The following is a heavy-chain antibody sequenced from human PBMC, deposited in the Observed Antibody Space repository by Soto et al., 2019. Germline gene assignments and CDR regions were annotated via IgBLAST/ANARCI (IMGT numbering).Heavy chain of an antibody. CDR1: GFNFNTYF. CDR3: ARDDEHGSSCDLAY. Sequence: QVQLVQSGGGVVQPGRSLRLSCAASGFNFNTYFMHWVRQAPGKGLEWVAMIFPNGRDKEYADSVKGRFTISRDNSNKRMYLRMDSLRPEDTAVYYCARDDEHGSSCDLAYWGQGALVTVSS. CDR2: IFPNGRDK. D-gene: IGHD1-26*01. J-gene: IGHJ4*02. V-gene: IGHV3-30*13.